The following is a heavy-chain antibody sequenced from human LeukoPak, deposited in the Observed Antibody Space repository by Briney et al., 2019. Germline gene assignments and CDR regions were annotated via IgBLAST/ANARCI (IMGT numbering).Heavy chain of an antibody. D-gene: IGHD3-16*01. Sequence: GGSLRLSCAASGFIFSDFGMHWVRQAPGRGLQWVAFIRYDGTEQYYADSVKGRFTISRDNSKNTLYLQMNSLRAEDTAVYYCAPIPGRGSYPLYYLDYWGQGTLVTVSS. CDR2: IRYDGTEQ. CDR3: APIPGRGSYPLYYLDY. CDR1: GFIFSDFG. V-gene: IGHV3-30*02. J-gene: IGHJ4*02.